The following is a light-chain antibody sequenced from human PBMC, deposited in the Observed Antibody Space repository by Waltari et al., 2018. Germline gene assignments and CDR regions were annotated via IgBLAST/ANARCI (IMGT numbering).Light chain of an antibody. CDR1: ALPNQF. CDR2: KGS. Sequence: SYELTQPPSVSVSPGQTARNTCSGDALPNQFASWYQQKPGQAHVGVIYKGSERPSGIPGQFSGSTSGTTVTLAISGGQAEDETDFYCQSTDSSGTSVVFDGWTKLTIL. V-gene: IGLV3-25*03. J-gene: IGLJ2*01. CDR3: QSTDSSGTSVV.